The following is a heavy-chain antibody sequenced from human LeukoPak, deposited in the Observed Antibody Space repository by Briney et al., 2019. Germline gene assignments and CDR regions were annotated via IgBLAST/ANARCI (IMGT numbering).Heavy chain of an antibody. V-gene: IGHV3-23*01. J-gene: IGHJ3*02. CDR1: GFTFSSYA. CDR3: ARVLPPVSYEAGAFDI. D-gene: IGHD5-12*01. CDR2: ISGSGGST. Sequence: GGSLRPSCAASGFTFSSYAMSWVRQAPGKGLEWVSAISGSGGSTYYADSVKGRFTISRDNSKNTLYLQMGSLRAEDMAVYYCARVLPPVSYEAGAFDIWGQGTMVTVSS.